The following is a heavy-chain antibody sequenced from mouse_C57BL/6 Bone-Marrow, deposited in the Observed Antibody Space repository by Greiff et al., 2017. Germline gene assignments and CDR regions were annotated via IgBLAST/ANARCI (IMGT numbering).Heavy chain of an antibody. CDR2: IDPENGDT. CDR1: GFNIKDDY. CDR3: TTGHYYGSSLWFAY. J-gene: IGHJ3*01. V-gene: IGHV14-4*01. D-gene: IGHD1-1*01. Sequence: EVKVVESGAELVRPGASVKLSCTASGFNIKDDYMHWVKQRPEQGLEWIGWIDPENGDTEYASKFQGKATITADTSSNTAYLQLSSLTSEDTAVYYCTTGHYYGSSLWFAYWGQGTLVTVSA.